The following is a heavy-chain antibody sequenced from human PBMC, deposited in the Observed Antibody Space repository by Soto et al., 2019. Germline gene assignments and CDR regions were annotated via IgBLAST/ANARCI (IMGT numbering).Heavy chain of an antibody. CDR3: ARGRASLPVFAFDI. CDR1: GISLRTSGVG. CDR2: VYWNDDA. V-gene: IGHV2-5*01. Sequence: SGPTLVNPTQTLTLTCTLSGISLRTSGVGLGWIRQTPGKALEWLALVYWNDDAHYSPSLRSRLTIAKDTSKNQAVLTMTNMDPVDTATYYCARGRASLPVFAFDIWGQGTVVTVSS. J-gene: IGHJ3*02.